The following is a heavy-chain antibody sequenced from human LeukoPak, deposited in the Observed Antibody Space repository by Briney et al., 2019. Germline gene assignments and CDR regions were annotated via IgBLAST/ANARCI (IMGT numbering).Heavy chain of an antibody. Sequence: SETLSLTCTVSGGSVSSGSYYWSWIRQPPGKGLEWIGYIYYSGSTNYNPSLKSRVTISVDTSKNRFSLKLSSVTAADTAVYYCARASGYYDSSGYYSIYYYYYGMDVWGQGTTVTVSS. CDR1: GGSVSSGSYY. V-gene: IGHV4-61*01. J-gene: IGHJ6*02. D-gene: IGHD3-22*01. CDR3: ARASGYYDSSGYYSIYYYYYGMDV. CDR2: IYYSGST.